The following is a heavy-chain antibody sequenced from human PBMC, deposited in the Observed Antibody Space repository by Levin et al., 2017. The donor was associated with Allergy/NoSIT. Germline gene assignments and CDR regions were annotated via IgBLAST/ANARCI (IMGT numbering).Heavy chain of an antibody. CDR2: INPNSGGT. J-gene: IGHJ4*02. D-gene: IGHD5-18*01. CDR3: ARPPLQLWLLY. Sequence: GESLKISCKASGYTFTGYYMHWVRQAPGQGLEWMGWINPNSGGTNYAQKFQGRVTMTRDTSISTAYMELSRLRSDDTAVYYCARPPLQLWLLYWGQGTLVTVSS. V-gene: IGHV1-2*02. CDR1: GYTFTGYY.